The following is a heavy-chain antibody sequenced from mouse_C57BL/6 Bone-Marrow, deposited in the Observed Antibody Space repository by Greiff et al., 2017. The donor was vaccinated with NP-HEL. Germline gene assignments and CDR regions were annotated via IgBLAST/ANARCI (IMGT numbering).Heavy chain of an antibody. CDR1: GYTFTSYW. CDR3: ARKPSYYSNYKGYFDY. Sequence: QVQLKQPGAELVKPGASVKLSCKASGYTFTSYWMHWVKQRPGRGLEWIGRIDPNSGGTKYNEKFKSKATLTVDKPSSTAYMQLSSLTSEDSAVYYCARKPSYYSNYKGYFDYWGQGTTLTVSS. J-gene: IGHJ2*01. V-gene: IGHV1-72*01. CDR2: IDPNSGGT. D-gene: IGHD2-5*01.